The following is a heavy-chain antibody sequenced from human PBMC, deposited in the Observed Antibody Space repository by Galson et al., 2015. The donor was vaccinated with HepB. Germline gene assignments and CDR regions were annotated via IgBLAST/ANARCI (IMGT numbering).Heavy chain of an antibody. D-gene: IGHD3-16*01. Sequence: SVKVSCKVSGYPLTQLSMHWVRQAPGRGLEWVGCFDPDDGDGVYAQRFQGRVTMTEDTSTDTAYMELRSLRSEDTAVYYCAVGGSSHNPYYYYYLDVWGKGTTVTVSS. CDR2: FDPDDGDG. CDR3: AVGGSSHNPYYYYYLDV. J-gene: IGHJ6*03. V-gene: IGHV1-24*01. CDR1: GYPLTQLS.